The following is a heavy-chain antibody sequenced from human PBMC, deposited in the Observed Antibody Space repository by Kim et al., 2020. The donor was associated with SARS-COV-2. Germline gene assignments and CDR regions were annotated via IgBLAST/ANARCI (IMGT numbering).Heavy chain of an antibody. D-gene: IGHD3-22*01. J-gene: IGHJ4*01. V-gene: IGHV4-34*01. CDR3: ARSPGLREKRGHYYDSIRYQTTFDY. CDR2: INHSGST. CDR1: GESFSGYY. Sequence: SETLSLTCAVYGESFSGYYWSWIRQPPGKGLEWIGEINHSGSTNYNPSLKSRVTISLDTSKNQFSLKLSSVTAADTAVYYCARSPGLREKRGHYYDSIRYQTTFDYWGQGTLVTVSS.